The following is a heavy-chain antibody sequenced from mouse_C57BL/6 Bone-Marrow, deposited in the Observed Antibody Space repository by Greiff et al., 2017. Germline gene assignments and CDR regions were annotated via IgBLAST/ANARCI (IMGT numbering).Heavy chain of an antibody. CDR2: IDPSDSYT. CDR1: GYTFTSYW. D-gene: IGHD2-2*01. V-gene: IGHV1-69*01. Sequence: QVQLQQPGAELVMPGASVKLSCKASGYTFTSYWMHWVKQRPGQGLEWIGEIDPSDSYTNYNQKFKGKSTLTVDKSSSTAYMQLSSLTSEDSAVCYCARDYGYDVGAWFAYWGQGTLVTVSA. J-gene: IGHJ3*01. CDR3: ARDYGYDVGAWFAY.